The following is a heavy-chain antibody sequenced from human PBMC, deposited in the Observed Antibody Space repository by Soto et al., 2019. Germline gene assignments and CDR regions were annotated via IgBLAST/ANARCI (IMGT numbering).Heavy chain of an antibody. CDR3: ARRIAAAGKSAFDI. D-gene: IGHD6-13*01. CDR2: IYYSGST. Sequence: QVQLQESGPGLVKPSETLSLTCTVSGGSISSYYWSWIRQPPGKGLEWIGYIYYSGSTNYNPSLKRRVTISVDTSKNQCSRKLSSVTAADTAVYYWARRIAAAGKSAFDIWGQGTMVTVSS. J-gene: IGHJ3*02. V-gene: IGHV4-59*01. CDR1: GGSISSYY.